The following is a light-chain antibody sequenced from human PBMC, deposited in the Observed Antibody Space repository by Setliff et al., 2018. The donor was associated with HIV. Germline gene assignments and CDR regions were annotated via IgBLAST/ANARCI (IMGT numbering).Light chain of an antibody. CDR1: QSVLYSSNNKSY. Sequence: DIVMTQSPDSLAVSLGERATINCKSSQSVLYSSNNKSYLAWYQQKPGQPPKLLIYWASTRESGVPDRFSGSGSGTDFTLTISSLQAEDVAVYYCQQYFSTPRTFGGGTKVDIK. J-gene: IGKJ4*01. CDR3: QQYFSTPRT. CDR2: WAS. V-gene: IGKV4-1*01.